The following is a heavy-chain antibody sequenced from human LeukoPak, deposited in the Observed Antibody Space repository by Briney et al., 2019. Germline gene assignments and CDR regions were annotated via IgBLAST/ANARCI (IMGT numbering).Heavy chain of an antibody. J-gene: IGHJ4*02. D-gene: IGHD3-10*01. Sequence: PEGSLRLSCGASGFIFSSAVMSWVRQAPGKGLECVSAINSRSGTTYAESVKGRFTISRDNSKNTLYLQMKTLRVEDTAVYHCAKVSPGAGSYRPFDYWGQGTLVTVSS. CDR3: AKVSPGAGSYRPFDY. V-gene: IGHV3-23*01. CDR2: INSRSGTT. CDR1: GFIFSSAV.